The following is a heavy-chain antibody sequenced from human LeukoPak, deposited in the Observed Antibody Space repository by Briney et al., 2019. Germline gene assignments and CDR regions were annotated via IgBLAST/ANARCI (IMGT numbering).Heavy chain of an antibody. V-gene: IGHV1-69*05. Sequence: SVKVSCKASGGTFSSYAISWVRQAPGQGLEWVGRIIPIFGTANYAQKFQGRVTITTDESTSTAYMELSSLRSEDTAVYYCARNDYGDSYYYYYMDVWGKGTTVTVSS. J-gene: IGHJ6*03. CDR3: ARNDYGDSYYYYYMDV. D-gene: IGHD4-17*01. CDR2: IIPIFGTA. CDR1: GGTFSSYA.